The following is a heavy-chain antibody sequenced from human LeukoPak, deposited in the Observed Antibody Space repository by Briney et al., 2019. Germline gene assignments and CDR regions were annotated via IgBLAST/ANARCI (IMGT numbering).Heavy chain of an antibody. D-gene: IGHD3-10*01. V-gene: IGHV3-7*01. CDR2: IKQDGSEK. CDR3: ARDGGSGSYYKGVY. CDR1: GLSVSSYY. J-gene: IGHJ4*02. Sequence: PGGSLRLSCAASGLSVSSYYMSWVRQAPGKGLEWVANIKQDGSEKYYVDSVKGRFTISRDNAKNSLYLQMNSLRAEDTAVYYCARDGGSGSYYKGVYWGQGTLVTVSS.